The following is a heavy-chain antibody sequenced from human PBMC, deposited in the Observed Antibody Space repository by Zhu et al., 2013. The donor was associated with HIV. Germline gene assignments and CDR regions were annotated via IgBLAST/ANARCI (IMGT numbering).Heavy chain of an antibody. CDR1: MYIFTSHG. V-gene: IGHV1-18*01. CDR3: AREGGIAVVSTGMDV. CDR2: ISVYNGHT. Sequence: QVQLVQSGVEVKKPGASLKVSCKASMYIFTSHGISWVRQAPGQGLEWMGWISVYNGHTNYAQKFQGRVTMTTDISTTTAYMELRSLRSDDTAVYYCAREGGIAVVSTGMDVVGPRDHGHRLL. J-gene: IGHJ6*02. D-gene: IGHD3-22*01.